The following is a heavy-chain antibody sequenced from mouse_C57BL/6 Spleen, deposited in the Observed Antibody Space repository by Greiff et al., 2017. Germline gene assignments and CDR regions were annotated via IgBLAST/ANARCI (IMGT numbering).Heavy chain of an antibody. Sequence: QVQLQQPGAELVKPGASVKLSCKASGYTFTSYWMHWVKQRPGQGLEWIGMIHPNSGSTNYNEKFKSKATLTVDKSSSTAYMQLSSLTSEDSAVYYCAGWDDYDRAWFAYWGQGTLVTVSA. CDR2: IHPNSGST. CDR3: AGWDDYDRAWFAY. V-gene: IGHV1-64*01. J-gene: IGHJ3*01. D-gene: IGHD2-4*01. CDR1: GYTFTSYW.